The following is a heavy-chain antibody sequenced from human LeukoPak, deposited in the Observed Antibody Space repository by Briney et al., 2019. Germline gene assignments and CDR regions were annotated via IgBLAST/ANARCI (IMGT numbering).Heavy chain of an antibody. J-gene: IGHJ4*02. V-gene: IGHV4-59*01. Sequence: ASETLSLTCTVSGGSISSYYWSWIRQPPGKGLEWIGYIYYSGSTNYNPSLKSRVTISVDTSKNQFSLKLSSVTAADTAVYYCARDKYGSFGYWGQGTLVTVSS. CDR3: ARDKYGSFGY. CDR1: GGSISSYY. D-gene: IGHD1-1*01. CDR2: IYYSGST.